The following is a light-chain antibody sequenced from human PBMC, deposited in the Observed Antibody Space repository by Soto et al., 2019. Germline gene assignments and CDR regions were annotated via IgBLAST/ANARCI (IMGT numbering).Light chain of an antibody. CDR3: SSYTSSSALYV. CDR2: EVS. V-gene: IGLV2-14*01. CDR1: SSDVGGYNY. J-gene: IGLJ1*01. Sequence: QSVLAQPASMSGSPGQSITISCTGTSSDVGGYNYVSWYQQHPGKAPKLLIYEVSNRPSGVSNRFSGSKSGNTASLTISGLQAEDEADYYCSSYTSSSALYVFGTGTKSPS.